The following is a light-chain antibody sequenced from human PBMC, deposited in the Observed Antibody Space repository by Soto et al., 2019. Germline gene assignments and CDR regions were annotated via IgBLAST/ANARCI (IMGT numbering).Light chain of an antibody. CDR1: CSDVGSYNL. CDR3: CSYAGSSTHV. J-gene: IGLJ1*01. V-gene: IGLV2-23*02. Sequence: QSALTQPASVSGSPGQSITISCTGTCSDVGSYNLVSWYQQHPGKAPKLMIYEVSKRPSGVSNRFSGSKSGNTASLTISGLQAEDEADYHCCSYAGSSTHVFGTGTKVTVL. CDR2: EVS.